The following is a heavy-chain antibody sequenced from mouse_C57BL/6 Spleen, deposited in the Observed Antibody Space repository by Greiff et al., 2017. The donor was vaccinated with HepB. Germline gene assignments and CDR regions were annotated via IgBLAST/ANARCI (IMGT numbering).Heavy chain of an antibody. CDR3: AGSRSTMVTTDAYFDY. CDR2: INPGSGGT. V-gene: IGHV1-54*01. Sequence: VQLQQSGAELVRPGTSVKVSCKASGYAFTNYLIEWVKQRPGQGLEWIGVINPGSGGTNYNEKFKGKATLTADKSSSTAYMQLSSLTSEDSAVYFCAGSRSTMVTTDAYFDYWGQGTTLTVSS. J-gene: IGHJ2*01. D-gene: IGHD2-2*01. CDR1: GYAFTNYL.